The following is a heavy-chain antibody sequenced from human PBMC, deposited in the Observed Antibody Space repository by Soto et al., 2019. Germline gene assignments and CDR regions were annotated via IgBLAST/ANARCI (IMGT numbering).Heavy chain of an antibody. Sequence: GGSLRLSCAASGFTFSSYEMNWVRQAPGKGLEWVSYISSSGSTIYYADSVKGRFTISRDNAKNSLYLQMNSLRAEDTAVYYCVRDRTRGDDRHDAFDIWGQGTMVTVSS. CDR1: GFTFSSYE. CDR2: ISSSGSTI. CDR3: VRDRTRGDDRHDAFDI. D-gene: IGHD3-22*01. V-gene: IGHV3-48*03. J-gene: IGHJ3*02.